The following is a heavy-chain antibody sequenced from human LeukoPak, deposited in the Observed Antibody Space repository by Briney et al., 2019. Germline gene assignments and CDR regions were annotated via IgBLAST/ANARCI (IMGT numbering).Heavy chain of an antibody. V-gene: IGHV3-21*01. J-gene: IGHJ6*03. CDR3: AGARSGDYVSIYYYYYMDV. D-gene: IGHD4-17*01. Sequence: GGSPRLSCAASGFTFSSYSMNWVRQAPGKGLEWVSSISSSSSYIYYADPVKGRFTISRDNAKNSLYLQMNSLRAEDTAVYYCAGARSGDYVSIYYYYYMDVWGKGTTVTVSS. CDR2: ISSSSSYI. CDR1: GFTFSSYS.